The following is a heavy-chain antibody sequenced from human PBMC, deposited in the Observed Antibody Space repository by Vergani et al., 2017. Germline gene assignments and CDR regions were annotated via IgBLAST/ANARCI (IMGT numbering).Heavy chain of an antibody. CDR1: GFSLSTSGMC. CDR3: ARIVSDSSGSSDALDI. D-gene: IGHD3-22*01. CDR2: IDWDDDK. J-gene: IGHJ3*02. Sequence: QVTLRESGPALVKPTQTLTLTCTFSGFSLSTSGMCVSWIRQPPGKALEWLARIDWDDDKYYSTSLKTRLTISKDTSKNQVVLTMTNMDPVDTATYYCARIVSDSSGSSDALDIWGQGTMVTVSS. V-gene: IGHV2-70*15.